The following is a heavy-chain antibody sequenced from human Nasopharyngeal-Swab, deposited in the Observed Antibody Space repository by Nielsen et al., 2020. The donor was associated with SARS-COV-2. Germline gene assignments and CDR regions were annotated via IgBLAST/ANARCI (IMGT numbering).Heavy chain of an antibody. V-gene: IGHV1-69*13. J-gene: IGHJ5*02. CDR1: GGTFSSYA. D-gene: IGHD3-3*01. Sequence: SVKVSCKASGGTFSSYAISWGRQAPGQGLEWMGGIIPIFGTANYAQKFQGRVTITADESTSTAYMELSSLRSEDTAVYYCARNPGVVLEYGWFDPWGQGTLVTVSS. CDR3: ARNPGVVLEYGWFDP. CDR2: IIPIFGTA.